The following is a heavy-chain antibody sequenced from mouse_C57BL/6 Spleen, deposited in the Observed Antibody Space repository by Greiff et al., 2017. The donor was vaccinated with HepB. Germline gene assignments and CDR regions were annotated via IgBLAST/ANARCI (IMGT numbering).Heavy chain of an antibody. D-gene: IGHD3-2*02. CDR1: GYAFSSSW. J-gene: IGHJ3*01. V-gene: IGHV1-82*01. CDR3: ARRAQATLAWFAY. Sequence: QVQLQQSGPELVKPGASVKISCKASGYAFSSSWMNWVKQRPGKGLEWIGRIYPGDGDTNYNGKFKGKATLTADKSSSTAYMQLSSLTSEDSAVYFCARRAQATLAWFAYWGQGTLVTVSA. CDR2: IYPGDGDT.